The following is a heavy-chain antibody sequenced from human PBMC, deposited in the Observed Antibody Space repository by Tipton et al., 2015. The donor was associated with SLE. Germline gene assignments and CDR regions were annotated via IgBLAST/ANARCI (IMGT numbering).Heavy chain of an antibody. V-gene: IGHV4-59*01. Sequence: TLSLTCAVSGGSINSYFWSWIRQPPGKGLEWIGYIYASGTTNYNPSLKSRVTISLDTSKNQLSLKLSSVTAADTAVYYCARVSSSCLDYWGQGTLVTVSS. CDR2: IYASGTT. CDR3: ARVSSSCLDY. D-gene: IGHD6-13*01. CDR1: GGSINSYF. J-gene: IGHJ4*02.